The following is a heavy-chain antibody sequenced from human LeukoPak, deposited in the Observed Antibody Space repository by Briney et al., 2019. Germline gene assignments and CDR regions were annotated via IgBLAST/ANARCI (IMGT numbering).Heavy chain of an antibody. CDR1: GFTFSSYG. J-gene: IGHJ4*02. Sequence: GGSLRLSCETAGFTFSSYGVHWVRRTPGKGLVWVSRISHDGIISYADSVKGRFTISRDNAKNTLILQMNSLRVEDTAVYYCARDWVYKIDYWGRGTLVTVSS. CDR3: ARDWVYKIDY. V-gene: IGHV3-74*01. CDR2: ISHDGII. D-gene: IGHD5-24*01.